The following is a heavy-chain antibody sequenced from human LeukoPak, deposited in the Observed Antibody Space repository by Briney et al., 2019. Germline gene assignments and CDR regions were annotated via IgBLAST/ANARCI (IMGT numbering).Heavy chain of an antibody. J-gene: IGHJ4*02. Sequence: GGSLRLSCAASGFSFSYAWMSWVRQAPGKGLEWVAVIWNDGSNKYYADSVKGRFTISRDNSKNTLYLQMNSLRADDTAVFYCARDSSYGSGDYFDYWGQGTLVTVSS. CDR3: ARDSSYGSGDYFDY. CDR2: IWNDGSNK. CDR1: GFSFSYAW. D-gene: IGHD3-10*01. V-gene: IGHV3-33*08.